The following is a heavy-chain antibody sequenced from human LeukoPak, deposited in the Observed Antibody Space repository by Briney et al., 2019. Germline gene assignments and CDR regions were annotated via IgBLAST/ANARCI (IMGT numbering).Heavy chain of an antibody. D-gene: IGHD1-26*01. CDR3: ARVMAVGANYYYYGMDV. V-gene: IGHV1-8*01. CDR1: AYTFTSYD. Sequence: ASVKVSCKASAYTFTSYDINWVRQATGQGLEWMGWMNPNSGNTGYAQKFQGRVTMTRNTSISTAYMELSSLRSEDTAVYYCARVMAVGANYYYYGMDVWGQGTTVTVSS. CDR2: MNPNSGNT. J-gene: IGHJ6*02.